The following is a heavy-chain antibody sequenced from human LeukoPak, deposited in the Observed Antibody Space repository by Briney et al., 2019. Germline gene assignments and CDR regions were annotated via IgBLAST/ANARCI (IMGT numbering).Heavy chain of an antibody. CDR3: AKQGKRGYSYGSRYFDY. CDR1: GFSFSGYA. V-gene: IGHV3-30-3*02. J-gene: IGHJ4*02. CDR2: ISHDEKNK. D-gene: IGHD5-18*01. Sequence: GGSLRLSCAASGFSFSGYAMHWVRRTPGKGLEWVAVISHDEKNKFYAESVKGRFTISRDNSKNTLFLEMNSLRAEDTAVYYCAKQGKRGYSYGSRYFDYWGQGTLVTVSS.